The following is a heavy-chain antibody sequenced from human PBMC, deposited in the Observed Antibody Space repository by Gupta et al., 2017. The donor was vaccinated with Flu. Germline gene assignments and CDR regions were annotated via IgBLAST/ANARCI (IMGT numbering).Heavy chain of an antibody. Sequence: TFSSYSMNWVRQAPGKGLEWVSYISSSSSTIYYADSVKGRFTISRDNAKNSLYLQMNSLRXEXTAVYYXARARARTYGMDVWGQGTTVTVSS. V-gene: IGHV3-48*01. CDR3: ARARARTYGMDV. J-gene: IGHJ6*02. CDR1: TFSSYS. CDR2: ISSSSSTI.